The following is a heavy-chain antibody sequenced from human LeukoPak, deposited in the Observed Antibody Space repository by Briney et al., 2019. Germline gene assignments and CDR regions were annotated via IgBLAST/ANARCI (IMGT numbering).Heavy chain of an antibody. V-gene: IGHV4-34*01. CDR3: ARVPYYYDSSGYDY. J-gene: IGHJ4*02. CDR2: INHSGST. Sequence: INHSGSTNYNPSLKSRVTISVGTSKNQFSLKLSSVTAADTAVYYCARVPYYYDSSGYDYWGQGTLVTVSS. D-gene: IGHD3-22*01.